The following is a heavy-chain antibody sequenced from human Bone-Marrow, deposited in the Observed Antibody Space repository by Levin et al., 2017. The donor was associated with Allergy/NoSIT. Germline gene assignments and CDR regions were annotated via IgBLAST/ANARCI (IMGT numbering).Heavy chain of an antibody. CDR1: GLIFSNYA. CDR3: AGYDTSGYHSPFDY. V-gene: IGHV3-23*01. J-gene: IGHJ4*02. Sequence: GGSLRLSCAASGLIFSNYAMNWVRQAPGKGLEWVSQISGSGSNTHYADSVRGRFTFSRDNSNNTVYLQMNSLRPDETAVYYCAGYDTSGYHSPFDYWGQGTLVTVSS. D-gene: IGHD3-22*01. CDR2: ISGSGSNT.